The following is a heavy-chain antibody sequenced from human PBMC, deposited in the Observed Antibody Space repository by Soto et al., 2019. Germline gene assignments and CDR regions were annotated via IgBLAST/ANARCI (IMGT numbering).Heavy chain of an antibody. J-gene: IGHJ1*01. CDR1: GFTFSSYG. CDR3: AKGAAPGAYFQH. CDR2: ISYDGSNK. Sequence: QVQLVESGGGVVQRGRSLRLSCAASGFTFSSYGMPWVGQAPGKGLEWVAVISYDGSNKYYVDSVKGRFTISRDNSKNTLYLQMNSLRAEDTAVYYCAKGAAPGAYFQHWGQGTLVTVSS. V-gene: IGHV3-30*18. D-gene: IGHD7-27*01.